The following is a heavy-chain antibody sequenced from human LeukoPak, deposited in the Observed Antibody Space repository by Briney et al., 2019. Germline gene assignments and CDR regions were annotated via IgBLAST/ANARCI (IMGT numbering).Heavy chain of an antibody. D-gene: IGHD6-13*01. CDR1: GFTFSSYE. CDR3: TRDREQEPTYDF. J-gene: IGHJ4*02. V-gene: IGHV3-48*03. CDR2: ISSSGSTI. Sequence: PGGSLRLSCAASGFTFSSYEMNWVRQAPGKGLEWVSYISSSGSTIYYADSVKGRFTISRDNAKNSLYLQMNSLRAEDTGVYYCTRDREQEPTYDFWGQGTLVTVSS.